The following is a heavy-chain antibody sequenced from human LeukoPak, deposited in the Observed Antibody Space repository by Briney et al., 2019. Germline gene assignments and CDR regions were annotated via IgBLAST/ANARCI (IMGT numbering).Heavy chain of an antibody. D-gene: IGHD3-10*01. J-gene: IGHJ4*02. V-gene: IGHV4-34*01. Sequence: SETLSLTCAVYGGSFSGYYWSWIRQPPGKGQEWIGEINHSGSTNYNPSLKSRVTISVDTSKNQFSLKLSSMTAADTAVYYCARGRGFGELFLVYFDYWGQGTLVTVSS. CDR1: GGSFSGYY. CDR2: INHSGST. CDR3: ARGRGFGELFLVYFDY.